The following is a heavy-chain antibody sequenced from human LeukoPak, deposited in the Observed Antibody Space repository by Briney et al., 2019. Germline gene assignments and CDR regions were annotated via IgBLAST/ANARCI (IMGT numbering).Heavy chain of an antibody. D-gene: IGHD2-15*01. CDR2: INYRGTINCRGGTGMT. V-gene: IGHV4-39*07. CDR3: VRAVSLLPPAW. J-gene: IGHJ4*02. CDR1: NELITHSTYY. Sequence: PSETLSLTCSVSNELITHSTYYWGWVRQPPGKGLEWIGSINYRGTINCRGGTGMTYYNPSLKSRVTILGDTSENQFFLKVNSVTAADTGVYYCVRAVSLLPPAWWGQGILVTVSS.